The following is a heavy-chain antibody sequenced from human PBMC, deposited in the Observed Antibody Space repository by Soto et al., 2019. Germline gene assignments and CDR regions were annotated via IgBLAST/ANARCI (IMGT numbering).Heavy chain of an antibody. V-gene: IGHV4-30-4*01. J-gene: IGHJ5*02. Sequence: SETLSLTCTVSGGSISSGDYYWRWIRQPPGKGLEWIGYIYYSGSTYYNPSLKSRVTISVDTSKNQFSLQLSSVTAADTAVYHGAREAETHDDDRSGSKRLKWLDPWGQGTLVTVSS. CDR3: AREAETHDDDRSGSKRLKWLDP. CDR1: GGSISSGDYY. D-gene: IGHD3-22*01. CDR2: IYYSGST.